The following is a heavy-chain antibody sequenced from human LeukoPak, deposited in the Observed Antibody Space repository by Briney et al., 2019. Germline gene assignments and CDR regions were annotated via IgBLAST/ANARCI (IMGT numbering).Heavy chain of an antibody. CDR2: ISGDGAST. D-gene: IGHD3-22*01. V-gene: IGHV3-43*02. CDR1: GFNFVDYA. CDR3: ARAPYYYDSSGYDTDY. Sequence: GGSLRLSCAASGFNFVDYAMHWVRQAPGKGLEWVSLISGDGASTYYADSVKGRFTISRDNSKNSLSLQMNNLKTEDTALYYRARAPYYYDSSGYDTDYWGQGTLVTVSS. J-gene: IGHJ4*02.